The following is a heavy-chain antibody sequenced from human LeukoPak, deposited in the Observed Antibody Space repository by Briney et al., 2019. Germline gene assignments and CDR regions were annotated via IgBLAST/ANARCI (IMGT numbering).Heavy chain of an antibody. CDR3: ARIATDDYFDY. Sequence: SETLSLTCTVSGGSMSSYYWSWIRQPPGKGLEWIGYIYYSGSTNYNPSLKSRVTISVDTSKNQFSLKLSSVTAADTAVYYCARIATDDYFDYWGQGTLVTVSS. CDR1: GGSMSSYY. V-gene: IGHV4-59*08. J-gene: IGHJ4*02. CDR2: IYYSGST.